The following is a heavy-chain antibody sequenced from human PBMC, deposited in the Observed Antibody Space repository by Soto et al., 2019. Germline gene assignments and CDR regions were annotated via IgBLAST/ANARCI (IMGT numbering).Heavy chain of an antibody. J-gene: IGHJ4*02. CDR1: GFSFGSYA. D-gene: IGHD3-3*01. CDR3: ARWSYLDY. V-gene: IGHV3-23*01. CDR2: ISGSDGKT. Sequence: AGGSLRLSCAASGFSFGSYALSWVRQAPGKGLEWVSTISGSDGKTFYADSVKGRFSISRDTSQNTLYLQMNSLRADDTAIYYCARWSYLDYWGQGTRVTVYS.